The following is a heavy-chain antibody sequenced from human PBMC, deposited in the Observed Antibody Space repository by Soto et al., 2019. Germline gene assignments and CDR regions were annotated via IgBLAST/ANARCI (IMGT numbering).Heavy chain of an antibody. CDR2: INHSGST. V-gene: IGHV4-34*01. D-gene: IGHD3-3*01. Sequence: PSETLSLTCAVYGGSFSGYYWSWIRQPPGKGLEWIGEINHSGSTNYNPSLKSRVTTSVDTSKNQFSLKLSSVTAADTAVYYCARGPQVLRFLEWTFDYWGQGTLVTVSS. J-gene: IGHJ4*02. CDR3: ARGPQVLRFLEWTFDY. CDR1: GGSFSGYY.